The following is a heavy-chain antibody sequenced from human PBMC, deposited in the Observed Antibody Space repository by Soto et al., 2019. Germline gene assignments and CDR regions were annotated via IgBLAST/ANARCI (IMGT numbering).Heavy chain of an antibody. CDR3: AKHGDA. Sequence: EVQLLESGGGFVQPGGSLRLSCAASGFTFSSYVMTWVRQAPGKGLEWVSGISGSGGRTYYEDSVKGRFTISRDKSKNTRYLEKNSQRGEEPAVYYCAKHGDAWGQGTMVTVSS. CDR2: ISGSGGRT. CDR1: GFTFSSYV. J-gene: IGHJ6*02. V-gene: IGHV3-23*01.